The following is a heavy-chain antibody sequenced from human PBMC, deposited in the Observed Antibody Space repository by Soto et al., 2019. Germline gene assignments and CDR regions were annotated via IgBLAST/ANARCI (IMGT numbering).Heavy chain of an antibody. CDR1: GGSISSSSYY. J-gene: IGHJ5*02. Sequence: QLQLQESGPGLVKPSETLSLTCTVSGGSISSSSYYWGWIRQPPGKGLEWIGSIYYSGSTYYNPSLKSRVTISVDTSNNQFSLKLSSVTAADTAVYYCARHDCYYDFWSGYWSWFDPWGQGTLVTVSS. CDR2: IYYSGST. V-gene: IGHV4-39*01. CDR3: ARHDCYYDFWSGYWSWFDP. D-gene: IGHD3-3*01.